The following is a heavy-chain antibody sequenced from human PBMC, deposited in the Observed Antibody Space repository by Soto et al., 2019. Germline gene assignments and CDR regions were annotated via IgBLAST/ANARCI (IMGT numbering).Heavy chain of an antibody. CDR2: ISYDGSNK. Sequence: QVQLVESGGGVVQPGRSLRLSCAASGFTFSSYAMHWVRQAPGKGLEWVAVISYDGSNKYYADSVKGRFTISRDNSKKPLYLQMNRLKTEDTAVYYCARDKSPYSSGWHNRHFDYWGQGTLVTVSS. D-gene: IGHD6-19*01. CDR3: ARDKSPYSSGWHNRHFDY. CDR1: GFTFSSYA. V-gene: IGHV3-30-3*01. J-gene: IGHJ4*02.